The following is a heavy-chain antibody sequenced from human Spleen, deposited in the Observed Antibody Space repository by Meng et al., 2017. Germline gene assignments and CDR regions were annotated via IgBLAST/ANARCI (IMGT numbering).Heavy chain of an antibody. V-gene: IGHV1-2*06. CDR2: INPKSGDT. J-gene: IGHJ4*02. Sequence: QGQLVRFGAEVKKPGASVRVSCKSSGYTFTAYWIHWVRRAPGQGLEWMGRINPKSGDTHYAQKFQARVTMTGDTSISTAYMELSGLRSDDTAMYYCARDEDISAAGKLFGDYWGQGTLVTVSS. D-gene: IGHD6-25*01. CDR1: GYTFTAYW. CDR3: ARDEDISAAGKLFGDY.